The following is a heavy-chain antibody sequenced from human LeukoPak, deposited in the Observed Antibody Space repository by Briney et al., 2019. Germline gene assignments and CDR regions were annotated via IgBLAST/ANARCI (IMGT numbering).Heavy chain of an antibody. V-gene: IGHV1-18*01. CDR2: ISAYNGNT. Sequence: ASVKVSCKASGYTFTSYGISWVRQAPGQGLEWMGWISAYNGNTNYAQKLQGRVTMTTDTSTSTAYMELRSLRSDDTAVYYCARERDYIAVAGRLDYWGQGTLATVSS. CDR3: ARERDYIAVAGRLDY. J-gene: IGHJ4*02. D-gene: IGHD6-19*01. CDR1: GYTFTSYG.